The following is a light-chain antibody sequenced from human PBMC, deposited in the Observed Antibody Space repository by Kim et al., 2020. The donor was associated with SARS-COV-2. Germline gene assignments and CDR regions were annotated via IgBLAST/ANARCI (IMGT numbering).Light chain of an antibody. CDR3: QSYDTSLRGSL. Sequence: QRVSISCTGSSSNIGAGYDVHWYQQLPGTAPKLIVFGNNRRPSGVPDRFSGSKSATSASLAITGLQPADEAEYYCQSYDTSLRGSLFGGGTKLTVL. V-gene: IGLV1-40*01. J-gene: IGLJ3*02. CDR1: SSNIGAGYD. CDR2: GNN.